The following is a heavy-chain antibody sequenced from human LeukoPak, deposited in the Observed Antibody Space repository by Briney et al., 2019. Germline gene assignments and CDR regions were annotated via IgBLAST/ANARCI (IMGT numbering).Heavy chain of an antibody. CDR3: ARALGAFDI. V-gene: IGHV3-23*01. J-gene: IGHJ3*02. Sequence: GLSRRLSCAASGFSFSSYAMSLVRQAPVKGLEWVSAISGSGGSTYYADSVKGRFTISRDNAKNSLYLQMNSLRAEDTAVYYCARALGAFDIWGQGTMVTVSS. CDR2: ISGSGGST. CDR1: GFSFSSYA.